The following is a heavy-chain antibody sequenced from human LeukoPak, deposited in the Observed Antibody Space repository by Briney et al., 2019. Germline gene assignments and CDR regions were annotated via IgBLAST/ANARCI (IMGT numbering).Heavy chain of an antibody. V-gene: IGHV3-23*01. D-gene: IGHD6-13*01. J-gene: IGHJ4*02. Sequence: PGGSLRLSCAASGFTLSSYAMSWVLQAPGKGLEWVSAISGSGGSTYYADSVKGRFTISRDNSKNTLYLQMNSLRAEDTAVYYCATHRHSSSWYAEPDLVNWGQGTLVTVSS. CDR3: ATHRHSSSWYAEPDLVN. CDR1: GFTLSSYA. CDR2: ISGSGGST.